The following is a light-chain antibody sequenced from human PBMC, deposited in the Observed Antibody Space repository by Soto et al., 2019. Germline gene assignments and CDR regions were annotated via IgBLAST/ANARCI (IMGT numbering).Light chain of an antibody. CDR2: GNS. CDR1: SSNIGAGYD. Sequence: QSVLTQPPSVSGAPGQRVTISCTGSSSNIGAGYDVHWYQQLPGTAPKLLIYGNSNRPSGVPDRFSGSKSGTSASLAITGLQAAAEADYYCQSYDSSLSVWVFGGGTKLTVL. CDR3: QSYDSSLSVWV. V-gene: IGLV1-40*01. J-gene: IGLJ3*02.